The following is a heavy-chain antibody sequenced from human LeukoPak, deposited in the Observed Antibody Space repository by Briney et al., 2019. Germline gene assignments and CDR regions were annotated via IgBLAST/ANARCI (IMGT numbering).Heavy chain of an antibody. CDR1: GYTFTSYG. J-gene: IGHJ4*02. D-gene: IGHD6-13*01. Sequence: ASVKVSCTASGYTFTSYGISWVRQAPGQGLEWMGWISAYNGNTNYAQKLQGRVTMTTDTSTSTAYMELRSLRSDDTAVYYCARDQGSGAAAGRLFDYWGQGTLVTVSS. CDR2: ISAYNGNT. CDR3: ARDQGSGAAAGRLFDY. V-gene: IGHV1-18*01.